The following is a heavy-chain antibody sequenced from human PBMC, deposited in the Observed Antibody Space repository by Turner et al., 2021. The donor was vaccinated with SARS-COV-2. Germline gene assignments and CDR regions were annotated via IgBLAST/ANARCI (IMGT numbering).Heavy chain of an antibody. V-gene: IGHV3-30*04. D-gene: IGHD1-26*01. CDR1: GFTFSGSA. CDR2: ISYDGSNK. CDR3: AKAYSGSYFAPFDY. J-gene: IGHJ4*02. Sequence: VQLVESGGGLVQPGGSLKLSCAASGFTFSGSAMHWVRQASGKGLEWVAVISYDGSNKYYGDAVKGRFTISRDNSKNTLYLQMNSLRSEDTAVYYCAKAYSGSYFAPFDYWGQGTLVTVSS.